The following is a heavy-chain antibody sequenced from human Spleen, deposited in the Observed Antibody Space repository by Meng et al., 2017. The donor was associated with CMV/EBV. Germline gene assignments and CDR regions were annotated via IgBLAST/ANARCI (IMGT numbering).Heavy chain of an antibody. V-gene: IGHV3-30*02. J-gene: IGHJ4*02. CDR3: ALVPAATSFVDY. CDR1: GFTFSTYG. D-gene: IGHD2-2*01. CDR2: IGYDGSNK. Sequence: GESLKISCAASGFTFSTYGMHWVRQAPGKGLEWVAFIGYDGSNKYYRDSVRGRFTISRDNSKNTLYLQMNSLRAEDTAVYYCALVPAATSFVDYWGQGALVTVSS.